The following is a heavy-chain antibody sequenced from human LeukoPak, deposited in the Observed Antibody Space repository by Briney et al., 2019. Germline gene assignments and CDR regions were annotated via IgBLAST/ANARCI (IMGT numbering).Heavy chain of an antibody. D-gene: IGHD2-2*01. CDR1: GFTFSSYA. V-gene: IGHV3-23*01. CDR3: AKHPGVVPAANDY. J-gene: IGHJ4*02. Sequence: PGGSLRLSCAASGFTFSSYAMSRVRQAPGKGLEWVSAISGSGGSTYYADSAKGRFTISRDNSKNTLYLQMNSLRAEDTAVYYCAKHPGVVPAANDYWGQGTLVTVSS. CDR2: ISGSGGST.